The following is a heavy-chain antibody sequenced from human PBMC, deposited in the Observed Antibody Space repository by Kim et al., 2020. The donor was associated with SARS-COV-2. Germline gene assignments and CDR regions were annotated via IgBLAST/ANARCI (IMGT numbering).Heavy chain of an antibody. CDR2: IKQDGSEK. Sequence: GGPLRLSCAASGFTFSSYWMSWVRQAPGKGLEWVANIKQDGSEKYYVDSVKGRFTISRDNAKNSLYLQMNSLRAEDTAVFYCASFTWEEDIFDYWGQGTLVTVSS. D-gene: IGHD1-26*01. CDR3: ASFTWEEDIFDY. V-gene: IGHV3-7*03. J-gene: IGHJ4*02. CDR1: GFTFSSYW.